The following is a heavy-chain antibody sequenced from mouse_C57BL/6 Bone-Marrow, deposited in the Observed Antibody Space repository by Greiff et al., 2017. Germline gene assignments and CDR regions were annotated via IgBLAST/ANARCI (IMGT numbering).Heavy chain of an antibody. J-gene: IGHJ3*01. D-gene: IGHD2-1*01. CDR3: VRPLYYGNYWFAY. Sequence: EVKLVESGGGLVKPGGSLNLSCTASGFTFSDYGMRWVRQAPEKGLEWVAYISSGSSTIYYADTVKGRFTISRDTAKNTLFLQMTSLRSEDTAMYVCVRPLYYGNYWFAYWGQGTLVTVSA. CDR2: ISSGSSTI. CDR1: GFTFSDYG. V-gene: IGHV5-17*01.